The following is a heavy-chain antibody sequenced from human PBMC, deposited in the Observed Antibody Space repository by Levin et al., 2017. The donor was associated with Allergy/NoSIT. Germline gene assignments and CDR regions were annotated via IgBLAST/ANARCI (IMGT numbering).Heavy chain of an antibody. D-gene: IGHD6-13*01. CDR1: GFTFSSYG. CDR3: AKEGGAGIASAGTMDYYYYGMDV. CDR2: ISYDGSNK. V-gene: IGHV3-30*18. Sequence: SCAASGFTFSSYGMHWVRQAPGKGLEWVAVISYDGSNKYYADSVKGRFTISRDNSKHTLYLQMNSLRAEDTAVYYCAKEGGAGIASAGTMDYYYYGMDVWGQGTTVTVSS. J-gene: IGHJ6*02.